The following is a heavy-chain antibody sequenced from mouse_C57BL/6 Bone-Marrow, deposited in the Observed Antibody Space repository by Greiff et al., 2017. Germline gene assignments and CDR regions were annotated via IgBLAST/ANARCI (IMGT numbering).Heavy chain of an antibody. Sequence: EVKLQESGAELVRPGASVKLSCTASGFNIKDDNMHWVKQRPEQGLEWIGWIDPENGDTEYASKFQGKATITADTSSNTAYLQLSSLTSEDTAVYYCTTITTVVYWYFDVWGTGTTVTVSS. CDR2: IDPENGDT. CDR3: TTITTVVYWYFDV. J-gene: IGHJ1*03. CDR1: GFNIKDDN. D-gene: IGHD1-1*01. V-gene: IGHV14-4*01.